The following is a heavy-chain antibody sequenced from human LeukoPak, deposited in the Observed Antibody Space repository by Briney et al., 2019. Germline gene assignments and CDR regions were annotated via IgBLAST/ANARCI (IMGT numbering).Heavy chain of an antibody. Sequence: PSETLSLTCAVYGGSFSGYYWSWIRQPPGKGLEWIGEINHSGSTNYNPSLKSRVTISVDTSKNQFSLKLSSVTAADTAVYYCARRGYYGSGRGRFDYWGQGTLVTVSS. CDR2: INHSGST. J-gene: IGHJ4*02. CDR1: GGSFSGYY. V-gene: IGHV4-34*01. CDR3: ARRGYYGSGRGRFDY. D-gene: IGHD3-10*01.